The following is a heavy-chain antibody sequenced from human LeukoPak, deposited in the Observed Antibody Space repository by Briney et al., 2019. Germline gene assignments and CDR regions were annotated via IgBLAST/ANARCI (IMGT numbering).Heavy chain of an antibody. CDR2: IKQDESEK. CDR3: AREDVDTAHLGY. Sequence: PGGSLRLSCAASGFTFSAHWMSWVRQAPGKGLEWVANIKQDESEKSYVDSVKGRFTISRDNAKNSLYLQMNSLRAEGTAVYYCAREDVDTAHLGYWGQGTLVTVSS. V-gene: IGHV3-7*03. D-gene: IGHD5-18*01. J-gene: IGHJ4*02. CDR1: GFTFSAHW.